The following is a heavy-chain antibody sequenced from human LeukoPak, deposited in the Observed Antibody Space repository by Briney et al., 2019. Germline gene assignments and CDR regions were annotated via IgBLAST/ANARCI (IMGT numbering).Heavy chain of an antibody. CDR1: NFSITRGFY. CDR3: ARRPIHNSGWNNNYYCMVV. Sequence: PSESLSLPCVVSNFSITRGFYRGWIPQPPGEGLELSWINYYSRPPNYGPSHKSRVSQSVDTSKKHFSLRLRSVTAADTAIYFCARRPIHNSGWNNNYYCMVVWGKGTTVTVSS. J-gene: IGHJ6*03. D-gene: IGHD6-19*01. CDR2: NYYSRPP. V-gene: IGHV4-38-2*01.